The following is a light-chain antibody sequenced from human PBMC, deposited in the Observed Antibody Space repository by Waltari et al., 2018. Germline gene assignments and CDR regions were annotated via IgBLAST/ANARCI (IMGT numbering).Light chain of an antibody. CDR1: QSVDSY. CDR2: GAS. J-gene: IGKJ5*01. V-gene: IGKV3-11*01. CDR3: HQRSNWPIT. Sequence: EIVLTQSPATLSLSPGERATLSCRASQSVDSYLPWYQQKPGQTPRLLVYGASNRATCIPARFSGSGSGTDFTLTIDSLESEDFAVYYCHQRSNWPITFGQGTRLEIK.